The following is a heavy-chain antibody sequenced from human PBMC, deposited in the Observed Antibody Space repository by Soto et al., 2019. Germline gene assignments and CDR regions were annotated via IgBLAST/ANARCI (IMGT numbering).Heavy chain of an antibody. V-gene: IGHV3-30-3*02. D-gene: IGHD2-15*01. CDR1: GFTFSSYA. CDR2: ISYDGSNK. CDR3: AKNVVVVGALDY. J-gene: IGHJ4*02. Sequence: SCAASGFTFSSYAMHWVRQAPGKGLEWVAVISYDGSNKYYADSVKGRFTISRDNSKNTLYLQMNSLRAEDTAVYYCAKNVVVVGALDYWGLGTLVTVSS.